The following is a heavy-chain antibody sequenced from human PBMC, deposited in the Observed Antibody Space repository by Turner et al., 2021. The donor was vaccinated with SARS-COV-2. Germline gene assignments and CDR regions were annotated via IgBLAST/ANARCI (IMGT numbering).Heavy chain of an antibody. J-gene: IGHJ4*02. CDR1: GFTFSSYG. CDR2: ISYDGSNK. V-gene: IGHV3-30*18. CDR3: AKVVSPYCSGGSCYSSPADY. Sequence: QVQLMESGGGVVQPGRSLRLSCAASGFTFSSYGMHWVRQAPGKGLEWVAVISYDGSNKYYADSVKGRFTISRDISKSTLYLQMNSLRAEDTAVYYCAKVVSPYCSGGSCYSSPADYWGQGTLVTVSS. D-gene: IGHD2-15*01.